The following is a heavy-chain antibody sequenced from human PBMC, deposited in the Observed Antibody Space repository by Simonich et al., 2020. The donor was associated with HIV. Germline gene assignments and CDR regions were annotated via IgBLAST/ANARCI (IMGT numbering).Heavy chain of an antibody. D-gene: IGHD3-3*01. Sequence: QVQLQQWGAGLLKPSETLSLTCAVYGGSFSGYYWRGIRQSPGKGLEWIGEINRMGSATYNPSHKSRVTIAVDTSKNQFSVKPSSVTVADTAVYYCARRTTAYYNFWSGYYFDYWGQGTQVTVSS. CDR3: ARRTTAYYNFWSGYYFDY. CDR2: INRMGSA. J-gene: IGHJ4*02. V-gene: IGHV4-34*02. CDR1: GGSFSGYY.